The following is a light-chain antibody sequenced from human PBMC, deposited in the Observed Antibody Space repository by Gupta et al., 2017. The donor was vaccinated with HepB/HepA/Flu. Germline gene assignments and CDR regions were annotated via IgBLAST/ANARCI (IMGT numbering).Light chain of an antibody. J-gene: IGLJ2*01. Sequence: QSALTQPPSASGSPGQSVTISCTGTSSDVGAYNYVTWYQQHPGKAPKLMIYEVNKRPSGVPDRCSGSKSGNTASLTVSGLQAEDEADYYCSSYAGSNNLVFGGGTKLTVL. CDR2: EVN. V-gene: IGLV2-8*01. CDR3: SSYAGSNNLV. CDR1: SSDVGAYNY.